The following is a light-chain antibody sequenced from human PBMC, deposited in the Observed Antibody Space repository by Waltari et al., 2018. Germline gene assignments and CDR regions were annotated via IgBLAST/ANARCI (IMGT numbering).Light chain of an antibody. V-gene: IGLV2-14*01. CDR2: DVS. CDR3: SSYTSSSVV. J-gene: IGLJ2*01. Sequence: QSALTQPASVSGSPGQSINISCTATISDVGGYNYVSWYQQHPGKAPKLMIYDVSNRPSGVSNRFSGSKSGNTASLTISGLQAEDEADYYCSSYTSSSVVFGGGTKLTVL. CDR1: ISDVGGYNY.